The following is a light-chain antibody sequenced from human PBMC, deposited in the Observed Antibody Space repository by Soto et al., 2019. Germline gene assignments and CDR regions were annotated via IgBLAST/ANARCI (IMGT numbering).Light chain of an antibody. V-gene: IGKV3-20*01. Sequence: EIVLTQSPGTLSLPPGERGTLSCRASQSVDTRYFAWYQQKPGQAPRLLIYAASFRATGTPDRFSGSGSGRDFTLTFSRLEPDDVAVYYCQQAVKSSGPVGQAT. CDR3: QQAVKSSGP. CDR2: AAS. CDR1: QSVDTRY. J-gene: IGKJ1*01.